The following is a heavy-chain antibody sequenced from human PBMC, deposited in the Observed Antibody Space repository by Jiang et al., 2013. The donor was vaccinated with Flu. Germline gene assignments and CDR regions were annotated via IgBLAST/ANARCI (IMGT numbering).Heavy chain of an antibody. CDR2: TYYRSKWYN. V-gene: IGHV6-1*01. CDR3: ARVLTSGRDGYNYGAFDI. Sequence: SQTLSLTCAISGDSVSSNSAAWNRIRQSPSRGLEWLGRTYYRSKWYNDYAVSVKSRITINPDTSKNQFSLQLNSVTPEDTAVYCCARVLTSGRDGYNYGAFDIWGQGTMVTVSS. CDR1: GDSVSSNSAA. D-gene: IGHD5-24*01. J-gene: IGHJ3*02.